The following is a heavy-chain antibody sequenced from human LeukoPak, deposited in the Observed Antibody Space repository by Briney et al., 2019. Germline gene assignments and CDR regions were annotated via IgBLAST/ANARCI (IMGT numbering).Heavy chain of an antibody. CDR1: GYTFTGYY. Sequence: ASVKVSCKASGYTFTGYYMHWVRQAPGQGLEWMGWINPNSGGTNYAQKFQGRVTMTRDTSISTAYMELSRLRSDGTAVYYCARDYLYRAQWGDIVATSYTPVGAFGFDPWGQGTLVTVSS. D-gene: IGHD5-12*01. CDR3: ARDYLYRAQWGDIVATSYTPVGAFGFDP. CDR2: INPNSGGT. V-gene: IGHV1-2*02. J-gene: IGHJ5*02.